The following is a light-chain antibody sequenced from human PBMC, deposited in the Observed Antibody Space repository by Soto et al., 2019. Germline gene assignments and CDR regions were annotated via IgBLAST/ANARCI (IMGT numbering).Light chain of an antibody. Sequence: EIVLTQSPGTLSLSPGDRATLSCRTSQSISSHLAWYQQKPGQAPRLLIYDASNRATGIPARFSGSGFGTDFTLTISSLEPEDFGVYYCQQRSKGFGGGTKVEIK. V-gene: IGKV3-11*01. CDR3: QQRSKG. CDR1: QSISSH. J-gene: IGKJ4*01. CDR2: DAS.